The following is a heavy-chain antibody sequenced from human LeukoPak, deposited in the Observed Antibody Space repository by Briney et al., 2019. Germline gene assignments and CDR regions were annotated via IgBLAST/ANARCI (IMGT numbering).Heavy chain of an antibody. CDR3: TRSSSGTYHY. CDR2: INGDNGNT. J-gene: IGHJ4*02. D-gene: IGHD3-10*01. Sequence: ASVKVSCKTSGYNFASYTMHWLRQAPGQSPEWMGSINGDNGNTKYSEKFQGRVTFTRDTSASSAYMELSRLRSEDTAVYYCTRSSSGTYHYWGQGTLVTVSS. CDR1: GYNFASYT. V-gene: IGHV1-3*01.